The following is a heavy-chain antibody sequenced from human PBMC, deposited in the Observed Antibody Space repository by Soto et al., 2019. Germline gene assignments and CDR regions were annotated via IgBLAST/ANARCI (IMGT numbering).Heavy chain of an antibody. CDR1: GDTFFNYT. CDR2: VIPLLDAS. Sequence: QVQLVQSGAEVKKPGSLVKISCTTSGDTFFNYTFTWVRRAPGQGLEWMGRVIPLLDASNYAEKFQDRVTITADKSTSTAYMELSGLKSDDSAIYYCASGKSQMTQDRMGFYYYMDVWGKGTTVTVSS. J-gene: IGHJ6*03. D-gene: IGHD2-15*01. V-gene: IGHV1-69*08. CDR3: ASGKSQMTQDRMGFYYYMDV.